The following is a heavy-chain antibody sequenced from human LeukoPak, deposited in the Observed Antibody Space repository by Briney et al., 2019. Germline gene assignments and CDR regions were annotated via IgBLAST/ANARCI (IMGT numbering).Heavy chain of an antibody. CDR3: ARGPLPPPYYYDSSGSRYFDY. CDR2: VYYSVST. Sequence: PSGTLSLTCTVSGGSVSSGSDYWSWNRPPPGKGLEWIGYVYYSVSTNYNPSLKSRVTISVDTSKNQFSLKLSSVTAADTAVYYCARGPLPPPYYYDSSGSRYFDYWGQGTLVTVSS. CDR1: GGSVSSGSDY. D-gene: IGHD3-22*01. V-gene: IGHV4-61*01. J-gene: IGHJ4*02.